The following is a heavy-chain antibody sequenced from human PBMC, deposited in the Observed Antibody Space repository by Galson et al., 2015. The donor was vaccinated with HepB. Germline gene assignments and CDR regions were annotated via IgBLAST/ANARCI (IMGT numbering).Heavy chain of an antibody. Sequence: SLRLSCAASGFTFSFYAIHWVRQAPGKGLEWVAVISFDGSIKHHADSVKGRFTISRDNSKNTLYLQMNSLRAEDTAVYYCASEYTDCSSTSCHLPIFDYWGQGTLVTVSS. V-gene: IGHV3-30-3*01. J-gene: IGHJ4*02. D-gene: IGHD2-2*01. CDR2: ISFDGSIK. CDR3: ASEYTDCSSTSCHLPIFDY. CDR1: GFTFSFYA.